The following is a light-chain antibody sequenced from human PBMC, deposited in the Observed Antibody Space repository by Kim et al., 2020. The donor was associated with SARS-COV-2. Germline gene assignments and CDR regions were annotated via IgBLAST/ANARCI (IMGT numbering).Light chain of an antibody. J-gene: IGLJ3*02. CDR3: QSYDSATWV. CDR2: EDN. V-gene: IGLV6-57*01. CDR1: SGSIASNY. Sequence: TVTISCTRSSGSIASNYVQWYQQRPGSSPTTVIHEDNERPSGVPDRFSGSIDSSANSASLTISGLKTEDEADYYCQSYDSATWVFGGGTKVTVL.